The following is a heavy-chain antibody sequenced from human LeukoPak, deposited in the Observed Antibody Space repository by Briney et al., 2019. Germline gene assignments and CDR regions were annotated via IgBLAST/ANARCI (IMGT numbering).Heavy chain of an antibody. CDR2: IKQDGSEK. D-gene: IGHD3-3*01. CDR1: GFTFSSYW. V-gene: IGHV3-7*01. Sequence: PGGSLRLSCAASGFTFSSYWMSWVRQAPGKGLEWVANIKQDGSEKYYVDSVKGRFTISRDNAKNSLYLQMNSLRAEDTAVYYCARVGAYYDFWSDYTYYYYYGMDVWGQGTTVTVSS. CDR3: ARVGAYYDFWSDYTYYYYYGMDV. J-gene: IGHJ6*02.